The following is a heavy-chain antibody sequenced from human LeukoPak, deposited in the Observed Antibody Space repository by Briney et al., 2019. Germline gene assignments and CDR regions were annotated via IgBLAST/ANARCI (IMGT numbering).Heavy chain of an antibody. J-gene: IGHJ4*02. CDR3: ARGHTAVTRHFDF. Sequence: GGSLRLSCAASGFTFSSYEMNWVRQAPGKGLEWISYISPSGSSAIFSADALKGRFTISRDDAKNLLYLDMNSLRAEDTAVYYCARGHTAVTRHFDFWGQGTLVTVSS. CDR2: ISPSGSSAI. CDR1: GFTFSSYE. D-gene: IGHD4-17*01. V-gene: IGHV3-48*03.